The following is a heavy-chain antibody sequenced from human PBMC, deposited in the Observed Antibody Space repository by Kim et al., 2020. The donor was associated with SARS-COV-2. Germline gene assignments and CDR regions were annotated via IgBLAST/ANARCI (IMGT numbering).Heavy chain of an antibody. V-gene: IGHV3-30*18. Sequence: GGSLRLSCAASGFIFSGYAMHWVRQAPGKGLEWVAVTSFDGNNKYYGDSVKGRFTISRDNSKNTLYLQMNSLRTEDTAVYYCAKDLAGGYYYGMDVWCQG. CDR3: AKDLAGGYYYGMDV. CDR1: GFIFSGYA. CDR2: TSFDGNNK. J-gene: IGHJ6*02.